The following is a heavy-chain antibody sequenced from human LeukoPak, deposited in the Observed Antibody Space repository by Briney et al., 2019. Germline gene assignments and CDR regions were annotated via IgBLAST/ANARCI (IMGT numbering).Heavy chain of an antibody. CDR3: ARTYSSSFVSY. CDR2: IYHSGST. D-gene: IGHD6-13*01. V-gene: IGHV4-38-2*02. CDR1: GYSISSGYY. J-gene: IGHJ4*02. Sequence: SETLSLTCTVSGYSISSGYYWGWIRQPPGKGLEWIGSIYHSGSTYYNPSLKSRVTISVDTSKNQFSLKLSSVTAADTAVYYCARTYSSSFVSYWGQGTLVTVSS.